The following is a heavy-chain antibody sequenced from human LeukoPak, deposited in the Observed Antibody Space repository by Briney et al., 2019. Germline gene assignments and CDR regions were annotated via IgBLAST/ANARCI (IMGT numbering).Heavy chain of an antibody. CDR3: ARILRGGMSGYAFDY. J-gene: IGHJ4*02. Sequence: GGSLRLSCAASGFTFSSYWMTWVRQAPGKGLEWVANVSPDGGEKYLVDSVKGRFTISRDNTKNSLHLQMSSLRAEDTAVYSCARILRGGMSGYAFDYWGQETLVTVSS. D-gene: IGHD3-3*01. CDR2: VSPDGGEK. CDR1: GFTFSSYW. V-gene: IGHV3-7*01.